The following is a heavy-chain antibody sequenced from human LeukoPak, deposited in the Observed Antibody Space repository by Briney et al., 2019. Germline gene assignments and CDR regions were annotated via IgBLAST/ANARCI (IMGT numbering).Heavy chain of an antibody. CDR1: GGSISSYY. D-gene: IGHD3-10*01. J-gene: IGHJ4*02. CDR2: IYYSGST. CDR3: TRVHYSGSGLSSYFDY. Sequence: SETLSLTCTVSGGSISSYYWSWIRQPPGEGLEWIGYIYYSGSTNYSPSLKSRVTISVDTSKNQFSLKLSSVTAADTAVYYCTRVHYSGSGLSSYFDYWGQGTLVTVSS. V-gene: IGHV4-59*01.